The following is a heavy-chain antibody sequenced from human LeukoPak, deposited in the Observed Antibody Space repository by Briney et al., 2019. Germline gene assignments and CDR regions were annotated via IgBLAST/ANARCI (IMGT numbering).Heavy chain of an antibody. V-gene: IGHV4-39*01. CDR2: IYYSGST. CDR1: GGSISSSSYY. CDR3: ARRPRRHFDY. Sequence: SGTLSLTCTVSGGSISSSSYYWGWIRQPPGKGLEWIGSIYYSGSTYYNPSLKSRVTISVDTSKNQFSLKLSSVTAADTAVYYCARRPRRHFDYWGQGTLVTVSS. J-gene: IGHJ4*02.